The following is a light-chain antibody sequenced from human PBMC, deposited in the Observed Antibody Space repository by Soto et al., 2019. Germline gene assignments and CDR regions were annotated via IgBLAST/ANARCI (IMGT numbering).Light chain of an antibody. CDR3: CSYAGSSPYV. J-gene: IGLJ1*01. V-gene: IGLV2-23*02. Sequence: QSVLTQPASVSGSPGQSITVSCTGTSSDVGSYNLVSWYQQYPGKVPELMIYEVSKRPSGVSNRFSGSKSGNMASLTISGLQAEDEADYYCCSYAGSSPYVFGTGTKVTVL. CDR2: EVS. CDR1: SSDVGSYNL.